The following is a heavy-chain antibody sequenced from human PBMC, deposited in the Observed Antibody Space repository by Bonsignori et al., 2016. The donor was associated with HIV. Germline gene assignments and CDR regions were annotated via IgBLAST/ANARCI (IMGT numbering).Heavy chain of an antibody. Sequence: RQAPGKGLEWIGYIYYSGSTNYNPSLKSRVTISVDTSKNQFSLKLSSVTAADTAVYYCARGTYYDSLYFDYWGQGTLVTVSS. CDR3: ARGTYYDSLYFDY. V-gene: IGHV4-59*01. D-gene: IGHD3-3*01. J-gene: IGHJ4*02. CDR2: IYYSGST.